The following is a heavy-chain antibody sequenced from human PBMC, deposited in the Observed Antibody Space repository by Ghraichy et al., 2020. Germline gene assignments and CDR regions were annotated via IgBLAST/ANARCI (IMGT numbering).Heavy chain of an antibody. V-gene: IGHV3-66*01. J-gene: IGHJ6*02. CDR2: IYSGGST. CDR3: ARDRRSRDGYNYLFRYYYGMDV. D-gene: IGHD5-24*01. Sequence: GGSLRLSCAASGFTVSSNYMSWVRQAPGKGLEWVSVIYSGGSTYYADSVKGRFTISRDNSKNTLYLQMNSLRAEDTAVYYCARDRRSRDGYNYLFRYYYGMDVWGHGTTVTVSS. CDR1: GFTVSSNY.